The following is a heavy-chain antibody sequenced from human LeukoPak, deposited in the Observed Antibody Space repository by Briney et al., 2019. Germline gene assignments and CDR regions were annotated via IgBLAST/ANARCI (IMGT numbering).Heavy chain of an antibody. CDR2: ISGSGGST. CDR3: GRDRYSGSPNGFDP. CDR1: GFTFSSYA. J-gene: IGHJ5*02. D-gene: IGHD6-13*01. Sequence: GGSLRLSCAASGFTFSSYAMSWVRQAPGKGLEWVSGISGSGGSTYYADSVKGRFTISRDNSKNTLYLQMNSLRAEDTAVYYCGRDRYSGSPNGFDPWGQEPWSPSPQ. V-gene: IGHV3-23*01.